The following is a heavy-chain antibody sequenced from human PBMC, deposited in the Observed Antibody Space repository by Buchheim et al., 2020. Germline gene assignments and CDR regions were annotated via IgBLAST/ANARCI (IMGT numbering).Heavy chain of an antibody. CDR1: GGTFSSYA. CDR3: ARVAPPQGLHIVVVPAAIPLVPYYFDY. CDR2: IIPIFGTA. J-gene: IGHJ4*02. D-gene: IGHD2-2*02. Sequence: QVQLVQSGAEVKKPGSSVKVSCKASGGTFSSYAISWVRQAPGQGLEWMGGIIPIFGTANYAQKFQGRVTSTADESTSTAYMELSSLRSEDTAVYYCARVAPPQGLHIVVVPAAIPLVPYYFDYWGQGTL. V-gene: IGHV1-69*01.